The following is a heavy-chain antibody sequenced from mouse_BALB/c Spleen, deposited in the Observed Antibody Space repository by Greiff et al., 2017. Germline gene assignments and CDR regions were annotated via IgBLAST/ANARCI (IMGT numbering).Heavy chain of an antibody. D-gene: IGHD2-14*01. J-gene: IGHJ1*01. CDR2: ISSGGSYT. CDR1: GFTFSSYG. Sequence: EVQLVESGGDLVKPGGSLKLSCAASGFTFSSYGMSWVRQTPDKRLEWVATISSGGSYTYYPDSVKGRFTISRDNAKNTLYLQMSSLKSEDTAMYYCARQEDYKVHWYFDVWGAGTTVTVSS. CDR3: ARQEDYKVHWYFDV. V-gene: IGHV5-6*01.